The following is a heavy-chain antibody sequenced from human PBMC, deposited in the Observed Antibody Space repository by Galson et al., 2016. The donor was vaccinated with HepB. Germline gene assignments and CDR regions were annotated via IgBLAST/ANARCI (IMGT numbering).Heavy chain of an antibody. Sequence: SLRLSCATSGFAFTAYEVHWVRQAPGKGLEWVAVMSPGGSIKLYTDSVKGRFTISRDNSRNTLYLQMNSLRPEDTAVYYCAKDQIPGAPDPFDFWGQGTLVTVSS. V-gene: IGHV3-30*18. D-gene: IGHD2-21*01. CDR2: MSPGGSIK. CDR3: AKDQIPGAPDPFDF. CDR1: GFAFTAYE. J-gene: IGHJ4*02.